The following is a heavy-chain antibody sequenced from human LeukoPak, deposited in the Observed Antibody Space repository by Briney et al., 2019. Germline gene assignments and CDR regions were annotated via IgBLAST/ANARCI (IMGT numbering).Heavy chain of an antibody. V-gene: IGHV3-15*01. CDR1: GFTVSSNY. Sequence: GGSLRLSCAASGFTVSSNYMSWVRQAPGKGLEWVARVKSKRDGGTIDYAAPVKGRFTISRDDSKDTLYLQMNSLEIEDAAVYYCTTVGSAWNFDYWGQGTLVTVSS. D-gene: IGHD6-25*01. J-gene: IGHJ4*02. CDR3: TTVGSAWNFDY. CDR2: VKSKRDGGTI.